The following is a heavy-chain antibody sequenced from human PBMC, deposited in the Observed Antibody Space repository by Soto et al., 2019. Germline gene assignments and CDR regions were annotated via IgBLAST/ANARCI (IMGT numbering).Heavy chain of an antibody. J-gene: IGHJ5*02. CDR2: INHSGST. V-gene: IGHV4-34*01. Sequence: QVQLQQWGAGLLKPSETLSLTCAVYGGSFSGYYWSWIRQPPGKGLEWIGEINHSGSTNYNPSLKSRVTISVDTSKNHFSLKLSSVTAADTAVYYCARLAKVPAAVWFDPWGQGTLVTVSS. D-gene: IGHD2-2*01. CDR3: ARLAKVPAAVWFDP. CDR1: GGSFSGYY.